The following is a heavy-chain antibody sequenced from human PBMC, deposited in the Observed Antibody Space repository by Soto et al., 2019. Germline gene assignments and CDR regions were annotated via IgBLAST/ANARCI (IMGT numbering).Heavy chain of an antibody. D-gene: IGHD3-10*01. V-gene: IGHV7-4-1*01. CDR3: ARDLRVTMVRGSIGY. CDR2: INTNTGNP. Sequence: GASVKVSCKASGYTLTSYAMNWVRQAPGQGLEWMGWINTNTGNPTYAQGFTGRFVFSLDTSVSTAYLQICSLKAEDTAVYYCARDLRVTMVRGSIGYWGQGPLVTVSS. J-gene: IGHJ4*02. CDR1: GYTLTSYA.